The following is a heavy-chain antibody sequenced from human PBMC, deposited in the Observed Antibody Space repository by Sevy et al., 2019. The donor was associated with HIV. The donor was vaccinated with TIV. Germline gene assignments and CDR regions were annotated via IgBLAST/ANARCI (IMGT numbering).Heavy chain of an antibody. CDR3: AGENYYDSTAYRFDY. J-gene: IGHJ4*02. CDR1: GFIFSNYN. D-gene: IGHD3-22*01. Sequence: GGSLRLSCAASGFIFSNYNMNWVRQAPGKGLEWISSISSSSSYIYYADSVKGRFTISRDNAKNSLYLQMNSLRAEDTAVSCCAGENYYDSTAYRFDYWGQGTLVTVSS. CDR2: ISSSSSYI. V-gene: IGHV3-21*01.